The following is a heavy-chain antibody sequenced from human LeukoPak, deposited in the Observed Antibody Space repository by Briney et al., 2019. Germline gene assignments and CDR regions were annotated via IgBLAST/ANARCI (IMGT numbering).Heavy chain of an antibody. CDR3: ARDRCGGDNCYHGFDP. D-gene: IGHD2-15*01. J-gene: IGHJ5*02. Sequence: SQTLSLTCTVSGGSISSGGYYWSWIRQHPGKGLEWIGYIDYSGNTYYNPSLKSRVTISVDTSKNQFSLKLSSVTAADTAVYYCARDRCGGDNCYHGFDPWGQGIPVTVSS. V-gene: IGHV4-31*03. CDR2: IDYSGNT. CDR1: GGSISSGGYY.